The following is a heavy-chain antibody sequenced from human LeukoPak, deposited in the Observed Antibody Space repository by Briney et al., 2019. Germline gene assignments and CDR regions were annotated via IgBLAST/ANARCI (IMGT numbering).Heavy chain of an antibody. CDR1: GFTFSSYE. V-gene: IGHV3-48*03. CDR3: ARVFPVGY. CDR2: ISGSDNTV. Sequence: GGSLRLSCAASGFTFSSYEMNWVRQAPGKGLEWVSYISGSDNTVYCADSVKGRFTISRDNAKNSLYLQMNSLRVEDTAVYYCARVFPVGYWGQGTLVTVSS. J-gene: IGHJ4*02.